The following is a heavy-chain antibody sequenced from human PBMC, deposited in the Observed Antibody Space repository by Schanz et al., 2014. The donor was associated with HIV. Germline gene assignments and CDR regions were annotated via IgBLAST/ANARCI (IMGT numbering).Heavy chain of an antibody. V-gene: IGHV3-11*04. Sequence: QVQLVESGGGLVKAGGSLRLSCAASGFTFSDYYMNWIRQAPGKGLEWVSYISGGSSTIYYADSVKGRFTISRDNAKNSLSLQMHSLRDDDTAVYYCARSPSYGMDVWGQGTTVTVSS. CDR3: ARSPSYGMDV. J-gene: IGHJ6*02. CDR1: GFTFSDYY. CDR2: ISGGSSTI.